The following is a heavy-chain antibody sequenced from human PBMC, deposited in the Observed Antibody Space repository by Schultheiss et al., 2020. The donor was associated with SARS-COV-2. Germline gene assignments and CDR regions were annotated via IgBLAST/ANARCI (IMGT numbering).Heavy chain of an antibody. CDR2: FHSSGTT. CDR1: GGSISSFY. J-gene: IGHJ6*03. D-gene: IGHD4-11*01. V-gene: IGHV4-4*07. Sequence: SQTLSLTCTVSGGSISSFYWSWIRQPAGKGLEWIGRFHSSGTTNYNPSLKSRVTISVDTPKNQFSLKLSSVTAADTAVYYCARGSPDYSNYVVGYLYYYYYMDVWGKGTTVTVSS. CDR3: ARGSPDYSNYVVGYLYYYYYMDV.